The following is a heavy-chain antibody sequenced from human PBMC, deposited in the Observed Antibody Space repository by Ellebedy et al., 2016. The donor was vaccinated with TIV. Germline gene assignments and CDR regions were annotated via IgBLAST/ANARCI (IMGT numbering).Heavy chain of an antibody. J-gene: IGHJ3*02. CDR3: AKGNAPYCSGGTCYPLDI. V-gene: IGHV3-23*01. Sequence: GESLKISCAASGFTFSSYAMSWVRQAPGKGLERVSAISASGVGTYYADSVKGRFTISRDNSKNTLYLQMNSLRAEDTALYYCAKGNAPYCSGGTCYPLDIWGQGTMVTVSS. CDR1: GFTFSSYA. D-gene: IGHD2-15*01. CDR2: ISASGVGT.